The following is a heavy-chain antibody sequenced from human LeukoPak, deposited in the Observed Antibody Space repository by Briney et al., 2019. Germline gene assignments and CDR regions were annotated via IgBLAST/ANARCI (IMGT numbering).Heavy chain of an antibody. CDR3: ASWESVVVTPTSWFDP. Sequence: PGGSLRLSCAASVFTFSSYEMNCVRQAPGEGLEWVSYISSSGSTIYYADSVKGRFTISRDNAKNSLYLQMNSLRAEDTAVYYCASWESVVVTPTSWFDPWGQGTLVTVSS. CDR1: VFTFSSYE. D-gene: IGHD2-2*01. CDR2: ISSSGSTI. V-gene: IGHV3-48*03. J-gene: IGHJ5*02.